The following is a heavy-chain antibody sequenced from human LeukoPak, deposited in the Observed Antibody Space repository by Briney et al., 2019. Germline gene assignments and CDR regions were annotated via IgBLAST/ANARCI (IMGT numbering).Heavy chain of an antibody. J-gene: IGHJ2*01. V-gene: IGHV4-34*01. CDR2: IIEKGNA. D-gene: IGHD3-10*01. Sequence: SETLSLTCALYGGSFSSYSWSWTWIRQPPEKGLEWIGEIIEKGNANYNPSLKSRVTIDLDTSKNQFSLKLTSMTAPDTAMYYCARGYYPPRWYFDLWGRGTLVTVSS. CDR3: ARGYYPPRWYFDL. CDR1: GGSFSSYS.